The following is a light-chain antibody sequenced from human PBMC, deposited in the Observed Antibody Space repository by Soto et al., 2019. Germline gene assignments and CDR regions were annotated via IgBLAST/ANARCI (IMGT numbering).Light chain of an antibody. J-gene: IGKJ4*01. V-gene: IGKV4-1*01. CDR1: QSVLFSSNSKNA. Sequence: DIVMTQSPDSLDVSLGERATINCKSSQSVLFSSNSKNALAWYQQRPGQPPKLLIYWASTRESGVPDRFSGSGSGTDFTLTISTLQAEDVAVNYCQQYYVTPPTFGGGTKVEIK. CDR2: WAS. CDR3: QQYYVTPPT.